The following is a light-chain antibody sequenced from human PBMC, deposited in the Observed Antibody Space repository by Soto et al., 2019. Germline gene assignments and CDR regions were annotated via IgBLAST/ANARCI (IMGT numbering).Light chain of an antibody. CDR2: GNV. J-gene: IGLJ3*02. CDR3: QSYDSSLSAWV. CDR1: SSNIGAGYD. V-gene: IGLV1-40*01. Sequence: QSVLTQPPSVSGAPGQRVTMSCAGSSSNIGAGYDVHWYKQLPGTAPKLLIYGNVNRPSGVLDRFSGSKSGASASLAITELQPEDEADYYCQSYDSSLSAWVFGGGTKVTVL.